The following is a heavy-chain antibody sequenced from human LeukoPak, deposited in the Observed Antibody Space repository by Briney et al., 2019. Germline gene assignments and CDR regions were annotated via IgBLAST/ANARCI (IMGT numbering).Heavy chain of an antibody. CDR3: AKDQIVVTAIWGGDY. Sequence: GGSLRLSCAASGFTFSSYGMHWVRQDPGKGLEWVAFIRYDGSNKYYADSVKGRFTISRDNSKNTLYLQMNSLRAEDTAVYYCAKDQIVVTAIWGGDYWGQGTLVTVSS. J-gene: IGHJ4*02. V-gene: IGHV3-30*02. CDR2: IRYDGSNK. D-gene: IGHD2-21*02. CDR1: GFTFSSYG.